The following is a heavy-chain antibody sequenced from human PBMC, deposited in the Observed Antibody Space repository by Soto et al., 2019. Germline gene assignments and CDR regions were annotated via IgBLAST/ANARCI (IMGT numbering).Heavy chain of an antibody. CDR2: IFPGDSDT. V-gene: IGHV5-51*01. CDR3: VRPNFGALTHFDF. J-gene: IGHJ4*02. CDR1: GYTFTNYW. Sequence: GESLKISCKAIGYTFTNYWIGWVRQTPGKGLEWMGIIFPGDSDTRDNPSFEGQVTVSADESISTAYLQWNTLKASDTAMYYCVRPNFGALTHFDFWGQGTLVTVSS. D-gene: IGHD3-16*01.